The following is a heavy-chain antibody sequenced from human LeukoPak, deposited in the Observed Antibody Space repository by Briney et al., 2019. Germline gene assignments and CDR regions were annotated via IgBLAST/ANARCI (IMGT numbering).Heavy chain of an antibody. V-gene: IGHV4-39*01. J-gene: IGHJ4*02. Sequence: KSSETQTLTCTVSGGSISSSSYYWGWIRQPPGKGLEWIGSIYYSGSTYYNPSLKSRVTISVDTSKNQFSLKLSSVTAADTAVYYCASRSGFYSFDYWGQGTLVTVSS. CDR3: ASRSGFYSFDY. CDR1: GGSISSSSYY. D-gene: IGHD3-22*01. CDR2: IYYSGST.